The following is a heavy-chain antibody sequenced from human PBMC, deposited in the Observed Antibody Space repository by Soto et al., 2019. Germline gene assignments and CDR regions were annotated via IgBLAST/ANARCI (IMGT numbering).Heavy chain of an antibody. D-gene: IGHD1-1*01. CDR2: IYYSGST. CDR3: ARDLTLTTGWFDP. Sequence: SETLSLTCTVSGGSISSGGYYWSWIRQHPGKGLEWIVYIYYSGSTYYNPSLKSRVTISVDTSKNQFSLKLSSVTAADTAVYYCARDLTLTTGWFDPWGQGTLVTVSS. V-gene: IGHV4-31*03. CDR1: GGSISSGGYY. J-gene: IGHJ5*02.